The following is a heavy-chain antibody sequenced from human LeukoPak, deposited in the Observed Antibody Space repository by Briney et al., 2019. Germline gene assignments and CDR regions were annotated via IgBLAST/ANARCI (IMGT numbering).Heavy chain of an antibody. CDR3: ARVGSSITMIVVGAFDI. Sequence: GGSLRLSCAASGFTFSSYSMNWVRQAPGKGLEWVSYISSSSSTIYYADSVKGRFTISRDNAKNSLYLQMNSLRAEDTAVYYCARVGSSITMIVVGAFDIWGQGTMVTVSS. D-gene: IGHD3-22*01. V-gene: IGHV3-48*04. CDR1: GFTFSSYS. J-gene: IGHJ3*02. CDR2: ISSSSSTI.